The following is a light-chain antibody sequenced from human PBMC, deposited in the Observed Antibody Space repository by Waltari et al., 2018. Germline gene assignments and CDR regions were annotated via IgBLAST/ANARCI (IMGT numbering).Light chain of an antibody. J-gene: IGLJ2*01. V-gene: IGLV2-14*01. Sequence: QSALTQPASVSGSPGQSITISCTGTSSDIDNYNYVSWYQQHPDKAPKLMIYEVSNRPAGLSNRFAGSKSGNTASLTISGLQAADEADYYCSSYTSSSTYVGFGGGTKLTVL. CDR3: SSYTSSSTYVG. CDR1: SSDIDNYNY. CDR2: EVS.